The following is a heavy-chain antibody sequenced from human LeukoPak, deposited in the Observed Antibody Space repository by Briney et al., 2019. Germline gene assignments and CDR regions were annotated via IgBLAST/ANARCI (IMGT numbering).Heavy chain of an antibody. Sequence: GGSLRLSCAASGFTFSSYGMSWVRQAPGKGLEWVSAISGSGGSTYYADSVKGRFTISRDNSKNTLYLQMNSLRPDDTAVYYCAKDYSKTSYYGSGTYYRPNWFDPWGQGTLVTVSS. CDR1: GFTFSSYG. J-gene: IGHJ5*02. D-gene: IGHD3-10*01. CDR2: ISGSGGST. V-gene: IGHV3-23*01. CDR3: AKDYSKTSYYGSGTYYRPNWFDP.